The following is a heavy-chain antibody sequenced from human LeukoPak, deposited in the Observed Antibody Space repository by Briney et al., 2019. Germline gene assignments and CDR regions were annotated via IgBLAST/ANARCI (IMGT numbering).Heavy chain of an antibody. CDR3: ARGDDSRGYIGTWFDP. V-gene: IGHV4-31*03. J-gene: IGHJ5*02. D-gene: IGHD3-22*01. CDR2: IYYSGST. Sequence: PSQTLSLTCTVSGGSISSGGYYWSWIRQHPGKGLEWIGYIYYSGSTYYNPSLKSRVTISVDTSKNKFSLKLSSVTAADTAVYFCARGDDSRGYIGTWFDPWGPGTLVTVSS. CDR1: GGSISSGGYY.